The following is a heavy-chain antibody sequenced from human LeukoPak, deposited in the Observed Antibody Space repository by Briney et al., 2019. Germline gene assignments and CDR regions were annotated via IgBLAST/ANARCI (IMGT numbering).Heavy chain of an antibody. Sequence: GGSLRLSCAASGFTFNTYWMSWVRQAPGKGLDWVANIKQDATERYYVDSVKGRFTISRDNAKNSLYLQMNSLRAEDTAVYYCARDRFMTITVVVPFDYWGQGTLVTVSS. CDR2: IKQDATER. V-gene: IGHV3-7*01. D-gene: IGHD3-22*01. J-gene: IGHJ4*02. CDR3: ARDRFMTITVVVPFDY. CDR1: GFTFNTYW.